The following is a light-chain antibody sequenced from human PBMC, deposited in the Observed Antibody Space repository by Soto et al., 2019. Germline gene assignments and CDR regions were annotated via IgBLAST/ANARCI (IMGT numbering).Light chain of an antibody. J-gene: IGKJ4*01. CDR1: QGISTY. V-gene: IGKV1-6*01. Sequence: IQMTQSPSPLSASVGDRFTITCRASQGISTYLNWYLQKPGKAPKLLIYAASNLQSGVPSRFSGSGSGTDFTLTISSLQPEDFATYYCLQDYNYPLTFGGGTKVDIK. CDR2: AAS. CDR3: LQDYNYPLT.